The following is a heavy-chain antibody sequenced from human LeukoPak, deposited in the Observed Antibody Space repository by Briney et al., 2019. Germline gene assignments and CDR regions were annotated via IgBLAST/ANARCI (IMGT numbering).Heavy chain of an antibody. CDR1: GFTVSSNY. J-gene: IGHJ4*02. CDR2: IYGGGST. CDR3: ASTPYYYDSSGYYVAPDY. V-gene: IGHV3-66*01. D-gene: IGHD3-22*01. Sequence: PGGSLRLSCAASGFTVSSNYMSWVRQAPGKGLEWVSVIYGGGSTYYADSVKGRFTISRDNSKNTLYLQMNSLRAEDTAAYYCASTPYYYDSSGYYVAPDYWGQGTLVIVSS.